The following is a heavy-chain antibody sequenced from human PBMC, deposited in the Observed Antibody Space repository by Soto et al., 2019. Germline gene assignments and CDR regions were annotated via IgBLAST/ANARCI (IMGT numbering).Heavy chain of an antibody. J-gene: IGHJ5*02. CDR1: GFPFSNYW. CDR2: INNDGSAA. CDR3: TKSDAGYFDP. Sequence: PGGSLRLSCAASGFPFSNYWMHWVRQGPGRGLEWVSFINNDGSAAIYADSVKGRFTISRDNAKNTFYLQMNSLRVEDTAVYYCTKSDAGYFDPWCQGTLVTVSS. V-gene: IGHV3-74*01. D-gene: IGHD3-16*01.